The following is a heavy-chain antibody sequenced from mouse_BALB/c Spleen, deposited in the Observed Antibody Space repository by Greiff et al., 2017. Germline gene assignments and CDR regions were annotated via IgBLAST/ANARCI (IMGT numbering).Heavy chain of an antibody. CDR3: ARQDRYDGFAY. J-gene: IGHJ3*01. CDR2: ISSGGSYT. D-gene: IGHD2-14*01. CDR1: GFTFSSYG. Sequence: EVMLVESGGGLVKPGGSLKLSCAASGFTFSSYGMSWVRQTPDKRLEWVATISSGGSYTYYPDSVKGRFTISRDNAKNTLYLQMSSLKSEDTAMYYCARQDRYDGFAYWGQGTLVTVSA. V-gene: IGHV5-6*03.